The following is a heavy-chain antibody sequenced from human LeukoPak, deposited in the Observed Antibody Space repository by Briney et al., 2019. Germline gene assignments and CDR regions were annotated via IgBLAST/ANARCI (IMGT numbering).Heavy chain of an antibody. J-gene: IGHJ4*02. V-gene: IGHV4-34*01. Sequence: SETLSLTCAVYGGSFSGYYWSWIRQPPGKGLEWIGEINHSGSTNYNPSLKSRVTISVDTSKNQFSLRLSSVTAADTAVYYCARGVGYSYGSDYWGQGTLVTVSS. D-gene: IGHD5-18*01. CDR1: GGSFSGYY. CDR2: INHSGST. CDR3: ARGVGYSYGSDY.